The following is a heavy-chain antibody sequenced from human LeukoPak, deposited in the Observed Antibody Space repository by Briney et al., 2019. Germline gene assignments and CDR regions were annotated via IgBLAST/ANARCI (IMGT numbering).Heavy chain of an antibody. D-gene: IGHD5-18*01. Sequence: SQTLSLTCTVSGGSISSGGYYWSWIRQHPGKGLEWIGYIYYSGSTYYNPSLKSRVTISVDTSKNQFSLKLSSVTAADTAVYYCARRSSYGYIDFWGQGTLVTVSS. CDR3: ARRSSYGYIDF. CDR1: GGSISSGGYY. V-gene: IGHV4-31*03. J-gene: IGHJ4*02. CDR2: IYYSGST.